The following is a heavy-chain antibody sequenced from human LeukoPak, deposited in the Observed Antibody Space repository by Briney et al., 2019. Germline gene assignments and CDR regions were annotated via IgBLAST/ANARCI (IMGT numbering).Heavy chain of an antibody. V-gene: IGHV3-11*03. CDR3: ARLVGATSAGYYFDY. CDR2: ISSSSSYT. CDR1: GFTFSDYY. J-gene: IGHJ4*02. Sequence: GGSLRLSCAASGFTFSDYYMSWIRQAPGKGLEWVSYISSSSSYTNYADSVKGRFTISRDNAKNSLYLQMNSLRAEDTAVYYCARLVGATSAGYYFDYWGQGTLVTASS. D-gene: IGHD1-26*01.